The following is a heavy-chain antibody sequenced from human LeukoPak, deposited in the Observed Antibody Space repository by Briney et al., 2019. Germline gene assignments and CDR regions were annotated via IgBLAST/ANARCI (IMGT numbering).Heavy chain of an antibody. CDR2: SDPEDGET. CDR3: ARPTPLHSSGWYLGYDY. D-gene: IGHD6-19*01. CDR1: GYTLTELS. J-gene: IGHJ4*02. V-gene: IGHV1-24*01. Sequence: GASVKVSCKVSGYTLTELSMHWVRQAPGKGLEWMGGSDPEDGETIYAQKFQGRVTMTEDTSTDTAYMELSSLRSEDTAVYYCARPTPLHSSGWYLGYDYWGQGTLVTVSS.